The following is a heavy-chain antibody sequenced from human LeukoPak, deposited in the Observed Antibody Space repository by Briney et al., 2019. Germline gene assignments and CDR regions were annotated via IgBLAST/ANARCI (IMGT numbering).Heavy chain of an antibody. Sequence: PGGSLRLSCAASGFTFSSYAMHWVRQAPGKGLEWVAVISYDGSNKYYADSVKGRFTISRDNPKNTLYLQMNSLRAEDTAVYYCARGRGVTGTQGLLDSWGQGNMVTVSS. CDR3: ARGRGVTGTQGLLDS. D-gene: IGHD1-1*01. CDR1: GFTFSSYA. J-gene: IGHJ4*02. V-gene: IGHV3-30*04. CDR2: ISYDGSNK.